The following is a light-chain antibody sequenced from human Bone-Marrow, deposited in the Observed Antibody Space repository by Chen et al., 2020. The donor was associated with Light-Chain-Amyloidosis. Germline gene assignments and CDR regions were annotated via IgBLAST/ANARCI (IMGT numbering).Light chain of an antibody. CDR3: LQDYSYPRT. V-gene: IGKV1-6*01. CDR2: AAS. J-gene: IGKJ3*01. Sequence: AIQMTQSPSSLSASVGDRVTITCRASQGIRNDLAWYQQKPEKAPKLLIYAASSLQSGVPSRFSGSGSDTDFTLTISSLQPEDFATYYCLQDYSYPRTFGLGTKVDFK. CDR1: QGIRND.